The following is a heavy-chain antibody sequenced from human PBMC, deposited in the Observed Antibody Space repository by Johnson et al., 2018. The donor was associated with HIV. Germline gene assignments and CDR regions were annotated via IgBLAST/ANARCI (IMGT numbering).Heavy chain of an antibody. V-gene: IGHV3-30*03. J-gene: IGHJ3*02. D-gene: IGHD4/OR15-4a*01. CDR2: ISYDGSNK. CDR1: GFIFSDFG. Sequence: QVQLVESGGGVVQPGRSLRLSCAASGFIFSDFGMHWVRQAPGKGLEWVAVISYDGSNKYYADSVKGRSTISRDNSKNTLYLQMNSLGAEDTAVYYCEREREDYGLDIWGQGTMVTVSS. CDR3: EREREDYGLDI.